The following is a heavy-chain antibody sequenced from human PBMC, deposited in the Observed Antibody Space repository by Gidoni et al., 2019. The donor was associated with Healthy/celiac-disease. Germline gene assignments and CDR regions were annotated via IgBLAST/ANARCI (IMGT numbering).Heavy chain of an antibody. CDR2: SSSSSSTI. J-gene: IGHJ6*02. Sequence: EVQLVESGGGLVQPGWSLTLSCAASGFTFSSYSMNWVRQAPGKGQEWGSYSSSSSSTIYYADSVKGRFTIARDNAKNSLYLQMNSLRAEDTAVYYWASRGGGFLEWRNTKHYYGMDVWGQGTTVTVSS. CDR3: ASRGGGFLEWRNTKHYYGMDV. D-gene: IGHD3-3*01. V-gene: IGHV3-48*01. CDR1: GFTFSSYS.